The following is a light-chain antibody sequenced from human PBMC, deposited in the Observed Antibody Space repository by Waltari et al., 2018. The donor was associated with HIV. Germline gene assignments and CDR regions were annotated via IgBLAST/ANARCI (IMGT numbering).Light chain of an antibody. Sequence: QSALTHPAPMSGSPAQSITISCAGPTSDIRPSNSVSSYQQHPDRAPKLIIYDVSSRPSGVDSRFSGSKSGNTASLTISDLRSDDEAVYYCSSYRTTFIFGAGTKLNVL. CDR3: SSYRTTFI. V-gene: IGLV2-14*03. CDR2: DVS. CDR1: TSDIRPSNS. J-gene: IGLJ2*01.